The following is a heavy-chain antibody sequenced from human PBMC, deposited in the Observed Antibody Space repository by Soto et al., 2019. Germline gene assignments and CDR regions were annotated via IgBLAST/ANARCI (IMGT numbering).Heavy chain of an antibody. J-gene: IGHJ4*02. V-gene: IGHV4-39*01. CDR3: ARGITGTTTHSSLDY. CDR2: IYYSGST. Sequence: SETLSLTCTVSGGSISSSSYYWGWIRQPPGKGLEWIGSIYYSGSTYYNPSLKSRVTISVDTSKNQFSLKLSSVTAADTAVYYCARGITGTTTHSSLDYWGQGTLVTVSS. CDR1: GGSISSSSYY. D-gene: IGHD1-7*01.